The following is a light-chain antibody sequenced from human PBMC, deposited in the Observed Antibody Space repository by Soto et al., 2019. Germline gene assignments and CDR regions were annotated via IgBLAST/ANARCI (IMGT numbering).Light chain of an antibody. V-gene: IGKV3-15*01. J-gene: IGKJ2*01. CDR2: GAS. CDR3: QQYNNWPPRYT. Sequence: EIVMTQSPATLSVSPGGRATLSCRASQSVSSNLAWYQQKPGQAPRLLIYGASTRATGIPARFSGSGSGTEFTLTISSLLSEDFAVYYCQQYNNWPPRYTFGQGTKLEIK. CDR1: QSVSSN.